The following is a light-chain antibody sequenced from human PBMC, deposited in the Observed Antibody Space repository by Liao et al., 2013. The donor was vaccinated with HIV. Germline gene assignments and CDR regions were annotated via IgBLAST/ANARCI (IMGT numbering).Light chain of an antibody. CDR3: QAWDSSTVI. Sequence: SYELTQPPSVSVAPGKTARITCGGNNIGSESVHWYQQKPGQAPVLVISYDSDRPSGIPERFSGSNSGNTATLTILRVEAGDEADYYCQAWDSSTVIFGGGTKLTVL. CDR2: YDS. V-gene: IGLV3-21*01. CDR1: NIGSES. J-gene: IGLJ2*01.